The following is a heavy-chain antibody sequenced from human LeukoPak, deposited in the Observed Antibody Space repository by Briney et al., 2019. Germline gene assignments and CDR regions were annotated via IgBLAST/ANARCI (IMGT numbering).Heavy chain of an antibody. Sequence: GGSLRLSRAASGFTFSSYWMSWVRQAPGKGLEWVANIKQDGSEKYYVDSVKGRFTISRDNAKNSLYLQMNSLRAEDTAVYYCARGTIAAAGYYYFDNWGQGTQVTVSS. V-gene: IGHV3-7*04. D-gene: IGHD6-13*01. CDR2: IKQDGSEK. CDR3: ARGTIAAAGYYYFDN. CDR1: GFTFSSYW. J-gene: IGHJ4*02.